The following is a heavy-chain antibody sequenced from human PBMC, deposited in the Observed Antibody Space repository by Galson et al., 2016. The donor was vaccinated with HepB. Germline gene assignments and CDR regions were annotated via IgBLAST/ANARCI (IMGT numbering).Heavy chain of an antibody. J-gene: IGHJ4*01. CDR2: FDPKAEET. V-gene: IGHV1-24*01. CDR1: GYSVTDFS. CDR3: ASEVIQLERHRYIDF. D-gene: IGHD1-1*01. Sequence: SVKVSCKVSGYSVTDFSMHWVRQAPGQGLEWMGGFDPKAEETIFAQKFQGRVTVTEDTSTDTAYMELTSLRSEDTAVYDCASEVIQLERHRYIDFWGQGTLVIVSS.